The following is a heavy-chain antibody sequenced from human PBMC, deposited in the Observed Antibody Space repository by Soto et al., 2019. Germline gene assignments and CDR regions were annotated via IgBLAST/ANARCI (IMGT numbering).Heavy chain of an antibody. Sequence: QVQLQESGPGLMKPSQTLSLTCTVSGGSISSGGYYWSWIRQHPGKGLEWFGYIYYSGSTYYNPSLKSRVTISVDTSKNQFSLKLSSVTAADTAVYYCARDRAEDTARGNWFDPWGQGTLVTVSS. CDR2: IYYSGST. CDR3: ARDRAEDTARGNWFDP. CDR1: GGSISSGGYY. J-gene: IGHJ5*02. D-gene: IGHD5-18*01. V-gene: IGHV4-31*03.